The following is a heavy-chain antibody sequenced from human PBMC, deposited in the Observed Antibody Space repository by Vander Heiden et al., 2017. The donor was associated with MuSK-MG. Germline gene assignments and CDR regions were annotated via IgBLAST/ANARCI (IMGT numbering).Heavy chain of an antibody. V-gene: IGHV3-23*01. CDR3: VKDAVNRNGNWDWFDT. Sequence: PGKGLAWVSRVRGCETDTQYAGPVRGRFTGSRDDSKNTLYLQMNSLGAEDTAVYHCVKDAVNRNGNWDWFDTWGQGTLVTVSS. CDR2: VRGCETDT. J-gene: IGHJ5*02. D-gene: IGHD1-1*01.